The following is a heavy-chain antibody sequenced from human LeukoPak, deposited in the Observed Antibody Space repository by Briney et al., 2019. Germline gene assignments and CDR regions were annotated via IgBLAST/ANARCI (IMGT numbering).Heavy chain of an antibody. V-gene: IGHV4-39*01. Sequence: PSETLSLTCTVSGGSIDSSGSCWGWIRQPPGKGLEWIGCVYYGGDAYYNPSLKSRVTISADLSKNQFSLSLISVTAADTALYYCARLFSRGWPYYYCLGAWGQGTTVIVSS. CDR1: GGSIDSSGSC. CDR2: VYYGGDA. J-gene: IGHJ6*02. D-gene: IGHD6-19*01. CDR3: ARLFSRGWPYYYCLGA.